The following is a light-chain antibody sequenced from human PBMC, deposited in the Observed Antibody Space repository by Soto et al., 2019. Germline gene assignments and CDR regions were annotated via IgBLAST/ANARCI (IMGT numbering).Light chain of an antibody. CDR1: QSVSSY. V-gene: IGKV3-11*01. J-gene: IGKJ4*01. Sequence: EIVLTQSPATLSLSPGERATLTCRASQSVSSYLAWYQQKPGQAPRLLIYDASNRATGIPARFSGSGSGTDFTLTISSLEPEDFAVYYCQHRSNWPLTFGGGTKVEIK. CDR2: DAS. CDR3: QHRSNWPLT.